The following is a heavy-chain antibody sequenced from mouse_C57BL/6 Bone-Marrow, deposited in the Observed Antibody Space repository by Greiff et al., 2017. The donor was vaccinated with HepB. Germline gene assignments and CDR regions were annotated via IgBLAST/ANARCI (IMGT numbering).Heavy chain of an antibody. CDR2: IYPRSGNT. CDR1: GYTFTSYG. V-gene: IGHV1-81*01. CDR3: ARNYDYDVY. D-gene: IGHD2-4*01. Sequence: VQLQQSGAELARPGASVKLSCKASGYTFTSYGISWVKQRTGQGLEWIGEIYPRSGNTYYNEKFKGKATLTAGKSSSTAYMELRSLTSEDSAVYFCARNYDYDVYWGQGTTLTVSS. J-gene: IGHJ2*01.